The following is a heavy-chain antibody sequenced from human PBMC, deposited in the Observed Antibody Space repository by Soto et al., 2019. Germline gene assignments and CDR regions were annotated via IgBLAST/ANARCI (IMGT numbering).Heavy chain of an antibody. D-gene: IGHD3-9*01. CDR2: ISSGSTSI. Sequence: EVQLVESGGGLVNPGGALRLSCTASGFSISAYRLQWVRQVPGKGLEWVSYISSGSTSIYYADSVKGRFTISRDNAENSLFLQMNSLRYEDEAVYYCAACRPPSPYDWFYAMDVWGQGTTVSLS. CDR3: AACRPPSPYDWFYAMDV. V-gene: IGHV3-48*02. J-gene: IGHJ6*02. CDR1: GFSISAYR.